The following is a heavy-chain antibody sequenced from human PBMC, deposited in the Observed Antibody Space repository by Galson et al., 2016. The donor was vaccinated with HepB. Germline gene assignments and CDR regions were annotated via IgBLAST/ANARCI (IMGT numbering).Heavy chain of an antibody. CDR3: AKDLRAWGAAAGTGVLDY. CDR1: GFTFISYG. D-gene: IGHD6-13*01. V-gene: IGHV3-30*18. J-gene: IGHJ4*02. Sequence: SLRLSCAASGFTFISYGMHWVRQAPGKGLEWVAVISYDGSNKYYGDSVKGRVTISRDNSKNTLYMQVNSLRAEDTAVYFCAKDLRAWGAAAGTGVLDYWGQGTLVTVSS. CDR2: ISYDGSNK.